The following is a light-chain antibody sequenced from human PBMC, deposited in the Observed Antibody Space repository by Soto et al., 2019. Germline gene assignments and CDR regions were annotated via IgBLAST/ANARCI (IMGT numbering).Light chain of an antibody. CDR3: QHYNSFSRT. J-gene: IGKJ1*01. Sequence: QMTQSPSSLSASVGDRVTITCRASQGIGNDLGWYQQKPGKAPKRLIFGASNLQSGVPSRFAGSGSGTDFTLTITRLQPDDFATYYCQHYNSFSRTFGQGTKVDI. CDR2: GAS. CDR1: QGIGND. V-gene: IGKV1-17*01.